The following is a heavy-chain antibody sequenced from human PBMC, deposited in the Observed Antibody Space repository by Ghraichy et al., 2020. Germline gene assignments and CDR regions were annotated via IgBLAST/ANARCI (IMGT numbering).Heavy chain of an antibody. J-gene: IGHJ4*02. V-gene: IGHV4-39*01. CDR1: GGSISSSSYY. D-gene: IGHD2-15*01. CDR2: MYYSGST. Sequence: SETLSLTYTVSGGSISSSSYYWGWIRQPPGKGLEWIGSMYYSGSTYYNPSLKSRVTISVDTSKNQFSLKLSSVTAADTAVYYCATTEDIVVVVGATWGQGTLVTVSS. CDR3: ATTEDIVVVVGAT.